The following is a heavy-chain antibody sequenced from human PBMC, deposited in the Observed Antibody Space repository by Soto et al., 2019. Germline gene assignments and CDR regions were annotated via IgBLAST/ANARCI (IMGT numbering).Heavy chain of an antibody. CDR1: GFTFSSYS. V-gene: IGHV3-21*01. CDR2: ISSSSSYI. CDR3: ARAYCSGGSCYSGLDY. D-gene: IGHD2-15*01. Sequence: GGSLRLSCAASGFTFSSYSMNWVRQAPGKGLEWVSSISSSSSYIYYADSVKGRFTISRDNAKNSLYLQMNSLRAEDTAVYYCARAYCSGGSCYSGLDYWGQGTLVTVSS. J-gene: IGHJ4*02.